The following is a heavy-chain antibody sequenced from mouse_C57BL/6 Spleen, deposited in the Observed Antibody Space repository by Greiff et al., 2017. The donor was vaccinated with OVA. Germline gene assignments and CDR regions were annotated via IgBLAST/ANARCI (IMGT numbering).Heavy chain of an antibody. J-gene: IGHJ3*01. Sequence: DVQLVESGGDLVKPGGSLKLSCAASGFTFSSYGMSWVRQTPDKRLEWVATISSGGGYTYYPDSVKGRFTISRDNAKNTLYLQLSSLKSEDTAMYYCARLGEGVAYWGQGTLVTVSA. CDR3: ARLGEGVAY. CDR2: ISSGGGYT. CDR1: GFTFSSYG. V-gene: IGHV5-6*01. D-gene: IGHD4-1*01.